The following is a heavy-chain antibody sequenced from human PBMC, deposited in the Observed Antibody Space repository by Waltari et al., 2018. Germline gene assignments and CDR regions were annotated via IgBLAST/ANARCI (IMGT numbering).Heavy chain of an antibody. CDR1: GWSLSGYY. D-gene: IGHD5-18*01. V-gene: IGHV4-34*01. Sequence: QVQLQQRGAGLFKPSETLSPTCAVHGWSLSGYYWSRLRQPPGKGPEWIGAGNPSGSTNYNPCLKSRVTISVDTPKNQVHLKLSSVTAADTAVYYCARSTLGVRYSYGGRNWFDPWGQGTLVTVSS. J-gene: IGHJ5*02. CDR3: ARSTLGVRYSYGGRNWFDP. CDR2: GNPSGST.